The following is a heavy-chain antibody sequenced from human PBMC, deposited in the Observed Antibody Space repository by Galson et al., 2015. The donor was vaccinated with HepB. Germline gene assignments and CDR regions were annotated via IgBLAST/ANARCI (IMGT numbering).Heavy chain of an antibody. CDR2: ISSDGSST. CDR1: GFTLSSSS. D-gene: IGHD3-10*01. V-gene: IGHV3-74*01. CDR3: AREGGSGALDI. Sequence: SLRLSCAASGFTLSSSSMHWVRQAPGKGLVWVSCISSDGSSTLYADSVKGRFTISRDNAKNTLYVQMNSLRAEDTAVYYCAREGGSGALDIWGQGTMVTVSS. J-gene: IGHJ3*02.